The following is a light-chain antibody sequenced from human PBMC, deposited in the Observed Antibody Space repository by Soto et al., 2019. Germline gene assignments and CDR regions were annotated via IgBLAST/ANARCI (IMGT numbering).Light chain of an antibody. CDR1: QGISSY. J-gene: IGKJ4*01. V-gene: IGKV1-9*01. Sequence: IQLTQSPSSLSASVGDRVTITCRASQGISSYLAWYQQKPGKAPKLLIYAASTLQSGVPSRFSGSGSGTEFTLTISSLQPDDFATYYCQQLKSYPLTFGGGTKVDIK. CDR3: QQLKSYPLT. CDR2: AAS.